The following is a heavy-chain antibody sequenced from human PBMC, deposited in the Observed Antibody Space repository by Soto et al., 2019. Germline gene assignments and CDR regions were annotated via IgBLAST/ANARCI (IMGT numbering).Heavy chain of an antibody. CDR1: GGSISSNSYY. Sequence: QLQLQESGPGLVKPSETLSLACTVSGGSISSNSYYWDWIRQPPGKGLEWIGSMYYSGATYHNPSRQSRVTISVDTSKNQFSLHLSSVTAAYTAVYYCARHAAYDSVWGKSDGSDYWGQGTLVTVSS. J-gene: IGHJ4*02. D-gene: IGHD3-16*01. CDR2: MYYSGAT. V-gene: IGHV4-39*01. CDR3: ARHAAYDSVWGKSDGSDY.